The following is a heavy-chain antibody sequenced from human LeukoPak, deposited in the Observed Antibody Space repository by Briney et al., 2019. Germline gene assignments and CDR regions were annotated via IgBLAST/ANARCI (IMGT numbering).Heavy chain of an antibody. D-gene: IGHD7-27*01. Sequence: PGGSLRLSCAASGFTFSNYAMSWVRQAPGKGLEWVSAISGSGGGTYYADSVKGRFTISRDNAKNTLYLQMNSLRAEDTAVYYCARGINWGVDYWGQGTLVTVSS. J-gene: IGHJ4*02. CDR1: GFTFSNYA. CDR3: ARGINWGVDY. V-gene: IGHV3-23*01. CDR2: ISGSGGGT.